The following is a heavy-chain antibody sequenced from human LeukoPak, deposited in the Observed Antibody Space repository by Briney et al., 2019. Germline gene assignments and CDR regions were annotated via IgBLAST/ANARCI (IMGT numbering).Heavy chain of an antibody. CDR3: AKLEMDTAMVDY. CDR2: IWYDGSNK. J-gene: IGHJ4*02. CDR1: GFTFSSYG. Sequence: GGSLRLSCAASGFTFSSYGMHWVRQAPGKGLEGVAVIWYDGSNKYYADSVKGRFTISRDNSKNTLYLQMNSLRAEDTAVYYCAKLEMDTAMVDYWGQGTLVTVSS. D-gene: IGHD5-18*01. V-gene: IGHV3-33*06.